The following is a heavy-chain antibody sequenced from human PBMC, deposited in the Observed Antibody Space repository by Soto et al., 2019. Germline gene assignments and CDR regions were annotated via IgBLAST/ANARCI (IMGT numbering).Heavy chain of an antibody. J-gene: IGHJ4*02. V-gene: IGHV3-23*01. Sequence: EVQLLESGGGLVQPGGSLRLSCAASGFTFSSYAMSWVRQAPGKGLEWVSAISGSGGSTYYADSVKGRFTISRDNSKNTLYRQMNGLGAEDTAVYYCAIGEALLWVGESDYFDCWGQGTVVTVSS. D-gene: IGHD3-10*01. CDR3: AIGEALLWVGESDYFDC. CDR2: ISGSGGST. CDR1: GFTFSSYA.